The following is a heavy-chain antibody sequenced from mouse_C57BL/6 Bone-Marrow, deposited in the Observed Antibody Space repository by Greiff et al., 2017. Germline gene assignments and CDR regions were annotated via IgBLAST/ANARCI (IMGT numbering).Heavy chain of an antibody. J-gene: IGHJ3*01. D-gene: IGHD2-3*01. CDR2: IDPSDSYT. CDR1: GYTFTSYW. CDR3: ARGGYDGYYEAY. V-gene: IGHV1-69*01. Sequence: QVQLQQPGAELVMPGASVKLSCKASGYTFTSYWMHWVKQRPGQGLEWIGEIDPSDSYTNYNQKFKGKSTLTVDKSSSTAYMQLSSLTSEDSAVYYCARGGYDGYYEAYWGQGTLVTVSA.